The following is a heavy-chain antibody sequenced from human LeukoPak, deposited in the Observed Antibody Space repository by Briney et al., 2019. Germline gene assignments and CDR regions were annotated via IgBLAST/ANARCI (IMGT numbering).Heavy chain of an antibody. V-gene: IGHV1-8*01. CDR3: ARSKAIVGAKKARFRDNWFDP. J-gene: IGHJ5*02. Sequence: ASVKVSCKASGYTFTSYDINWVRQATGQGLEWMGWMNPNSGNTGYAQKFQGRVTMTRNTSISTAYMELSSLRSEDTAVYYCARSKAIVGAKKARFRDNWFDPWGQGTLVTVSS. CDR1: GYTFTSYD. D-gene: IGHD1-26*01. CDR2: MNPNSGNT.